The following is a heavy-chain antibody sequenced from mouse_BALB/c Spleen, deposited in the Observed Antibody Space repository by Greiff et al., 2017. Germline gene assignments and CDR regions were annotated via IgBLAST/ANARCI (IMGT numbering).Heavy chain of an antibody. V-gene: IGHV3-8*02. J-gene: IGHJ3*01. Sequence: VQLKESGPSLVKPSQTLSLTCSATGYSFTSGYWNWIRKFPGNKLEYIGYISHSGSTYYNPSHKSRISTTRDTSTNQYSRQLNSVTTEDTATEYCAGYGNYVVWFDYWGQGTLVTVSA. CDR2: ISHSGST. CDR1: GYSFTSGY. D-gene: IGHD2-1*01. CDR3: AGYGNYVVWFDY.